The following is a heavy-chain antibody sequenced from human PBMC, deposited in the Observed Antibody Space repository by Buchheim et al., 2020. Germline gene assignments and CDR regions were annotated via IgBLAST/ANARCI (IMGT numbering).Heavy chain of an antibody. CDR2: IYSRGDR. J-gene: IGHJ4*02. Sequence: QLQLQESGPGLVKPSETLSLTCSVAGGSIRSSSYFWGWIRQPPGKGLEWIGSIYSRGDRYYNPSLKSRVTISVDMPKNQFSLKLTSLTAADTAVYYCATPSRSQDFDYWGQGIL. CDR3: ATPSRSQDFDY. D-gene: IGHD2-15*01. CDR1: GGSIRSSSYF. V-gene: IGHV4-39*01.